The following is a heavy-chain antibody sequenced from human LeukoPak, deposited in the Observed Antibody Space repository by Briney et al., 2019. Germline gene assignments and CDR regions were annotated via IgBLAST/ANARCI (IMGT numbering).Heavy chain of an antibody. J-gene: IGHJ5*01. V-gene: IGHV4-31*03. D-gene: IGHD1-1*01. CDR2: IYYSGNT. CDR1: GDSISGGDCN. Sequence: SETLSLTCTVSGDSISGGDCNWSWIRQHPGKGLEWMAYIYYSGNTYYNSSLQSRVTISIDTSQNQFSLKLSSVTAADTAVYYCARGGPTRYSYSFDSWGQGTLVTVSS. CDR3: ARGGPTRYSYSFDS.